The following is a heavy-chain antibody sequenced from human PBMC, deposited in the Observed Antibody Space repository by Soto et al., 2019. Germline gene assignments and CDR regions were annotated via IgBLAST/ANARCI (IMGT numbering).Heavy chain of an antibody. J-gene: IGHJ4*02. CDR3: ARERDKSCSGGNCDRGDY. CDR1: GGSFSGYY. V-gene: IGHV4-34*01. CDR2: INHSGST. D-gene: IGHD2-15*01. Sequence: SETLSLTCAVYGGSFSGYYWSWIRQPPGKGLEWIGEINHSGSTNYNPSLKSRVTISVDTSKNQFSLKLSSVTAADTAVYYCARERDKSCSGGNCDRGDYWGQGTLVTVSS.